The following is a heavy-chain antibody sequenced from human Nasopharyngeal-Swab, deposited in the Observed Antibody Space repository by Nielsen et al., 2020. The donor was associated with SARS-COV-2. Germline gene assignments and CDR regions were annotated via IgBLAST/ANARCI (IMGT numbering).Heavy chain of an antibody. D-gene: IGHD1-26*01. V-gene: IGHV3-23*01. CDR1: GFTFSNYA. CDR3: AKGGRAGATRRYYYGMDV. Sequence: ESLKTSCAASGFTFSNYAMSWVRQAPGKGLEWVSGISASGGSTYYADSVKGRSTISRDSSNTTLYLQMNSLRAEDTAEYYCAKGGRAGATRRYYYGMDVWGQGTTVTVSS. J-gene: IGHJ6*02. CDR2: ISASGGST.